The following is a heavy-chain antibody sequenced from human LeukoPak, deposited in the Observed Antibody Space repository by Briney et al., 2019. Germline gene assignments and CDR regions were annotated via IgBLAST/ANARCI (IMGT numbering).Heavy chain of an antibody. CDR1: GGSISSSNW. J-gene: IGHJ5*02. Sequence: SETLSLTCAVSGGSISSSNWWSWVRQPPVKGLEWIGEIYHSGSTNYNPSLKSRVTISVDKSKNHFSLKLSSVTAAVTAVYYCARATSSGWYNWFDPWGQGTLVTVSS. CDR3: ARATSSGWYNWFDP. D-gene: IGHD6-19*01. V-gene: IGHV4-4*02. CDR2: IYHSGST.